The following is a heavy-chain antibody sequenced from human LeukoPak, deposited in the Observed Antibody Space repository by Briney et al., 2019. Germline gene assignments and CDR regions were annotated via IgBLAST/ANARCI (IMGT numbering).Heavy chain of an antibody. D-gene: IGHD3-10*01. Sequence: PGGPLRLSCAASEFTVSSNYMSWVRQAPGKGLEWVSVIYSGGSTYYADSVKGRFTISRDNSKNTLYLQMNSLRAEDTAVYYCARFDPWGDYGMDVWGQGTTVTVSS. J-gene: IGHJ6*02. V-gene: IGHV3-53*01. CDR2: IYSGGST. CDR1: EFTVSSNY. CDR3: ARFDPWGDYGMDV.